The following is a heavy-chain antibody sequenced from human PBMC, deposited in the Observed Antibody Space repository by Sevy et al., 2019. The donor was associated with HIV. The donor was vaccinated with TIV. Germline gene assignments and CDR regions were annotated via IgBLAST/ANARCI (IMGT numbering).Heavy chain of an antibody. CDR2: INPKSGVT. V-gene: IGHV1-2*02. J-gene: IGHJ4*02. CDR1: GYTFTDYY. CDR3: ARGRVMFDS. Sequence: ASVKVSCKASGYTFTDYYLHWLRHAPGQGLEWVGYINPKSGVTNDPRKFRGRVTVTADTSRGTVYMEVRSLRSDETALYYCARGRVMFDSWGQGTLVTVSS.